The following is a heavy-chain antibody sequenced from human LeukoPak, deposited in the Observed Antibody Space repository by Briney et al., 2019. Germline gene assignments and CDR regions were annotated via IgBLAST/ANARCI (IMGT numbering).Heavy chain of an antibody. CDR3: ARELKGAVATDYYFDY. CDR2: IYYSGST. D-gene: IGHD6-19*01. J-gene: IGHJ4*02. Sequence: SETLSLTCTVSGGSISSSSYYWGWIRQPPGKGLEWIGSIYYSGSTYYNPSLKSRVTISVDTSKNQFSLKLSSVTAADTAVYYCARELKGAVATDYYFDYWGQGTLVTVSS. CDR1: GGSISSSSYY. V-gene: IGHV4-39*07.